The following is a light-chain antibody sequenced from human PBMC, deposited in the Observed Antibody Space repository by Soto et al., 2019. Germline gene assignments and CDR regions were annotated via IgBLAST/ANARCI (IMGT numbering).Light chain of an antibody. CDR2: LGS. J-gene: IGKJ1*01. CDR3: XQALQTPRT. CDR1: QSLQHNNGNTL. V-gene: IGKV2-28*01. Sequence: EIVMTQSPLSLTVTPGEPASISCKSSQSLQHNNGNTLLDWYMQKPGQSPQLLIYLGSRRAPGAPDRVSGSGSGTDFTLRISTVEADDAAIYYCXQALQTPRTFGQGTKLEI.